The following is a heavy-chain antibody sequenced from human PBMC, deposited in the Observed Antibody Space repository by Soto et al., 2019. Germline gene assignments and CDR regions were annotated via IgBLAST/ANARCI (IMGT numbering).Heavy chain of an antibody. V-gene: IGHV3-30*18. CDR3: AKRLELSIAARGGEYYFDY. CDR2: ISYDGSNK. J-gene: IGHJ4*02. CDR1: GFTFSSYG. Sequence: GGSLRLSCAASGFTFSSYGMHWVRQAPGKGLEWVAVISYDGSNKYYADSVKGRFTISRDNSKNTLYLQMNSLRAEDTAVYYCAKRLELSIAARGGEYYFDYWGQGTLVTVSS. D-gene: IGHD6-6*01.